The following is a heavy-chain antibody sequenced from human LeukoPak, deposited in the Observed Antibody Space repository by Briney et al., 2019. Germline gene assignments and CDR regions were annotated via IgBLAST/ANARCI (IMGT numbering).Heavy chain of an antibody. CDR3: ARLEYYYVSGNYYKLFDY. CDR1: GFTFSSYN. J-gene: IGHJ4*02. D-gene: IGHD3-10*01. V-gene: IGHV3-48*02. Sequence: GGSLRLSCAASGFTFSSYNMNWVRQAPGKGLEWVSDISSSGSTIYFADSVKGRFTISRDNAKNSLYLQMNSLRDEDMAVYYCARLEYYYVSGNYYKLFDYWGQGTLVTVCS. CDR2: ISSSGSTI.